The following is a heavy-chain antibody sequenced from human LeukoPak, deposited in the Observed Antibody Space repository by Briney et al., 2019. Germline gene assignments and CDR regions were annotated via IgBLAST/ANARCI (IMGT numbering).Heavy chain of an antibody. J-gene: IGHJ1*01. Sequence: GGSLRLSCAASGLTFSGYGMHWVRQAPGKGLEWVAVIWYDGSIKYYADSVKGRFTISRDNSKNTLYLQMNSLRVEDTAVYYCARVPGYSSGWSSFDLWGQGTLVTVSS. CDR2: IWYDGSIK. V-gene: IGHV3-33*01. CDR3: ARVPGYSSGWSSFDL. CDR1: GLTFSGYG. D-gene: IGHD6-19*01.